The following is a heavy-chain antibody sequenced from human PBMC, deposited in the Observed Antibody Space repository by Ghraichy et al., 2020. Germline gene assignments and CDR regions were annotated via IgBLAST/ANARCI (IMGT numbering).Heavy chain of an antibody. CDR3: AHRRGGSDLVLAFDI. Sequence: SGPTLVKPTQTLTLTCTFSGFSLSTSGVGVGWIRQPPGKALEWLALIYWNDDKRYSPSLKSRLTITKDTSKNQVVLTMTNMDPVDTATYYWAHRRGGSDLVLAFDIWGQGTMVTVSS. CDR1: GFSLSTSGVG. J-gene: IGHJ3*02. D-gene: IGHD3-16*01. CDR2: IYWNDDK. V-gene: IGHV2-5*01.